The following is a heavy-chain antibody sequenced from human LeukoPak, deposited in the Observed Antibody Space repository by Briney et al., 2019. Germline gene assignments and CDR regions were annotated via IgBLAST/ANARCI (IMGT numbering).Heavy chain of an antibody. CDR2: INHSGST. V-gene: IGHV4-34*01. J-gene: IGHJ6*02. CDR1: GGSFSGYY. CDR3: ARGFDYYDDGMDV. Sequence: SETLSLTCAVYGGSFSGYYWSWIRQPPGKGLEWIGDINHSGSTNSNPSLKSRVTISVDTSKNQFSLKLSSVTAADTAVYYCARGFDYYDDGMDVWGQGTTVTVSS.